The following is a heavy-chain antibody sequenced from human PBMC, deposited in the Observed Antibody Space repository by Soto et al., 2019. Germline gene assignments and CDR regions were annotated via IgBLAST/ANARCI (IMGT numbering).Heavy chain of an antibody. J-gene: IGHJ4*02. V-gene: IGHV1-69*02. CDR2: IIPILGIA. Sequence: ASVKVSCKASGGTFSSYTISWVRQAPGQGLEWMGRIIPILGIANYAQKFQGRVTITADKSTSTAYMELSSLRSEDTAVYYCARRIVGSYFDYWGQGTLVTVSS. D-gene: IGHD1-26*01. CDR3: ARRIVGSYFDY. CDR1: GGTFSSYT.